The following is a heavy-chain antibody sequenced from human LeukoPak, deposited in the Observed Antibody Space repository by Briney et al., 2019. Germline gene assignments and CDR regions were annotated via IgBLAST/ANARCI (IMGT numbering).Heavy chain of an antibody. D-gene: IGHD6-19*01. J-gene: IGHJ4*02. CDR2: IYHAGST. CDR1: GGSISSYY. Sequence: SETLSLTCTVSGGSISSYYWSWVRQTPGKGLEWIGNIYHAGSTYYNPSLKSRVTISVDTSKNQFSLKLTSVTAADTAVYYCARVSDMAVADIWGQGILVTVSP. CDR3: ARVSDMAVADI. V-gene: IGHV4-59*08.